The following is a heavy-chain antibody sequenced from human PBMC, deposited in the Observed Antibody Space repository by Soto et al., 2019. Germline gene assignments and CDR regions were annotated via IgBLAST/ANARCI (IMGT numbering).Heavy chain of an antibody. CDR3: ARRQDYGDYSPLPDY. CDR2: IKHSGST. Sequence: QVQLQQWGAGLLKPSETLSLTCAVYGGSFSGYYWSWIRQPPGKGLEWIGEIKHSGSTNYNPSRKGRGTISVDTAKNQFSLKLSSVPAADTAVYYCARRQDYGDYSPLPDYWGQGTLVTVSS. D-gene: IGHD4-17*01. J-gene: IGHJ4*02. CDR1: GGSFSGYY. V-gene: IGHV4-34*01.